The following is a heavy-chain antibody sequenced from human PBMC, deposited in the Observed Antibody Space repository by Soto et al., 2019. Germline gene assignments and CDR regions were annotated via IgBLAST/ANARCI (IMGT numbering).Heavy chain of an antibody. CDR1: GFTFTRYS. CDR2: ISSTTNYI. CDR3: ARESEDLTSNFDY. Sequence: GGSLRLSCVASGFTFTRYSMNWVRQAPGKGLEWVSSISSTTNYIYYGDSMKGRFTISRDNAKNSLYLEMNSLRAEDTAVYYCARESEDLTSNFDYWGQGTLVTVSS. V-gene: IGHV3-21*06. J-gene: IGHJ4*02.